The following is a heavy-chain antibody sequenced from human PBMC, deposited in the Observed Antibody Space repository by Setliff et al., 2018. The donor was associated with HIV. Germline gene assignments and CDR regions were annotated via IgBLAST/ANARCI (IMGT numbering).Heavy chain of an antibody. Sequence: SVKVSCKAPGGTFSTSAISWVRQAPGRGLEWMGGIIPVFGSAHYAQKFQDRITITTDESTSSVFVELSNLRPDDTAIYYCARDRAEADVGGGVRGPTYFCDYWGQGTLVTVSS. D-gene: IGHD3-16*01. CDR1: GGTFSTSA. CDR3: ARDRAEADVGGGVRGPTYFCDY. CDR2: IIPVFGSA. J-gene: IGHJ4*02. V-gene: IGHV1-69*05.